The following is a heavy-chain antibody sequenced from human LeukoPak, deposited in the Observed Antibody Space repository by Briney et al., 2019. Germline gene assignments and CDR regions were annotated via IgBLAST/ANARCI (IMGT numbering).Heavy chain of an antibody. CDR1: GFTFSDYY. Sequence: GVLRLSCAASGFTFSDYYMSWIRQAPGKGLGWVSYISSSGSTIYYADSVKGRFTISRDNAKNSLYLQMNSLRAEDTAVYYCARDKVGSSRAFDIWGQGTMVTVSS. D-gene: IGHD6-6*01. V-gene: IGHV3-11*01. CDR3: ARDKVGSSRAFDI. J-gene: IGHJ3*02. CDR2: ISSSGSTI.